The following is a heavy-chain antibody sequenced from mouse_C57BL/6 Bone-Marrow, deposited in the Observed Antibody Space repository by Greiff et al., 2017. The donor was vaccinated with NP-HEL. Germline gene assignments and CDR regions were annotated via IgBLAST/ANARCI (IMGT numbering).Heavy chain of an antibody. CDR2: IDPSDSYT. Sequence: QVQLQHPGAELVMPGASVKLSCKASGYTFTSYWMHWVKQRPGQGLEWIGEIDPSDSYTNYNQKFKGKSTLTVDKSSSTAYMQLSSLTSEDSAVYYCARPHDGYSLYWYFDVWGTGTTVTVSS. J-gene: IGHJ1*03. CDR1: GYTFTSYW. D-gene: IGHD2-3*01. V-gene: IGHV1-69*01. CDR3: ARPHDGYSLYWYFDV.